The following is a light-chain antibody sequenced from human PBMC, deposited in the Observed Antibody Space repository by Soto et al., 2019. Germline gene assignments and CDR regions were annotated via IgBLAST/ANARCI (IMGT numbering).Light chain of an antibody. J-gene: IGLJ2*01. V-gene: IGLV2-14*01. CDR1: SSDVGGHKY. CDR3: SSYTTTVL. Sequence: QSALTQPASVSGSPGQSITISCTGTSSDVGGHKYVSWYQQHPGKAPKLMIYDVSNRPSGVSNRFSGSKSGNTASLTISGLQAEDEADYYCSSYTTTVLFGGGTKLTVL. CDR2: DVS.